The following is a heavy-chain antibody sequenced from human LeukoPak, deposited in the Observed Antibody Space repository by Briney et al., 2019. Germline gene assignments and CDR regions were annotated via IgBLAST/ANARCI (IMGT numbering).Heavy chain of an antibody. CDR2: IYYSGST. CDR3: ARGILVTVYAAFDY. Sequence: SETLSLTCTVSGGSISSYYWSWIRQPPGKGLEWIGYIYYSGSTNYNPSLTSRVSISVDTSKNQFSLELSSVTAADTAVYYCARGILVTVYAAFDYWGQGTLVTVSS. D-gene: IGHD2/OR15-2a*01. V-gene: IGHV4-59*12. CDR1: GGSISSYY. J-gene: IGHJ4*02.